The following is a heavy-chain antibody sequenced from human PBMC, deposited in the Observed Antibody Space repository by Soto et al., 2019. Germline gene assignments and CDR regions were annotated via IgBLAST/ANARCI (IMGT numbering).Heavy chain of an antibody. D-gene: IGHD3-10*01. Sequence: QITLKESGPTLVKPTQTLTLTCTFSGFSLSTRGVGVGWIRQPPGKALEWLALIYWDDDKRYSPSLRSRLTITKDTSKNPVVLTLTNMDPVDTATYYCAPIGISTWFTYWGQGTLVTVSS. CDR2: IYWDDDK. J-gene: IGHJ4*02. CDR1: GFSLSTRGVG. V-gene: IGHV2-5*02. CDR3: APIGISTWFTY.